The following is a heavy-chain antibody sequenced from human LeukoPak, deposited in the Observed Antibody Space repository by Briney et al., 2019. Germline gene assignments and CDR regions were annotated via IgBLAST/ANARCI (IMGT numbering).Heavy chain of an antibody. CDR1: GFIFSNYA. CDR3: VKVYPTLTTSSVLGS. J-gene: IGHJ4*01. CDR2: ISYNGDNQ. V-gene: IGHV3-30*18. D-gene: IGHD4-17*01. Sequence: WGSLRLSCAASGFIFSNYAMHWVRQVPGKGLEWVTAISYNGDNQHYADPVKGRFTISRDNSKNTVYLQIDALRTEDSAVYYCVKVYPTLTTSSVLGSWGQGTLVTVSA.